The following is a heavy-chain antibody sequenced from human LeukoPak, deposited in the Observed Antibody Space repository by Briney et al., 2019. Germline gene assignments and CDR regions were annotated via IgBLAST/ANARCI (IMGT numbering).Heavy chain of an antibody. J-gene: IGHJ6*04. D-gene: IGHD6-13*01. CDR2: IVGSGGTI. CDR3: VRDCAAASGQCYYYGMDV. CDR1: GFTFSIYD. V-gene: IGHV3-48*03. Sequence: GGSLRLSCAASGFTFSIYDMNWVRQAPGKGLEWVTIIVGSGGTIYYADSVKGRFSISRDNAKNSLYLQMNSLRAEDTAVYYCVRDCAAASGQCYYYGMDVWGKGTTVTVSS.